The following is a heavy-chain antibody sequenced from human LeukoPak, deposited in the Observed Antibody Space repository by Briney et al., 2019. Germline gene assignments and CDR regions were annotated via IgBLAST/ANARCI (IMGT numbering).Heavy chain of an antibody. CDR1: GFTFEDYA. J-gene: IGHJ5*02. Sequence: PGGSLRLSCAASGFTFEDYAMHWVRQTPGKGLEWVSLISWDGGSTFYADSVKGRFTISRDNAKNSLYLQMNSLRAEDTALYYCAKDRAPTWPGHNWFDPWGQGTLVTVSS. V-gene: IGHV3-43D*03. CDR2: ISWDGGST. CDR3: AKDRAPTWPGHNWFDP.